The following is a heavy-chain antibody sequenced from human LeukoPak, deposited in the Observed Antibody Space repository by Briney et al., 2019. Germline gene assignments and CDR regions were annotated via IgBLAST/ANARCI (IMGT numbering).Heavy chain of an antibody. D-gene: IGHD6-19*01. J-gene: IGHJ4*02. Sequence: GRSLRLSCVASGFTFNGSAMHWVRLAPGKGLEWVSGISWNSALIAYADSVKGRFTISRDNAKNSLYLQMNSLRAEDTALYYCAKGGVAVSGTPSQGYFDYWGQGTLVTVSS. V-gene: IGHV3-9*01. CDR2: ISWNSALI. CDR3: AKGGVAVSGTPSQGYFDY. CDR1: GFTFNGSA.